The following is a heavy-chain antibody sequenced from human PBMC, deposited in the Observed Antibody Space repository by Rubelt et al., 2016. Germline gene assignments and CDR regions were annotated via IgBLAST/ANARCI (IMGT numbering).Heavy chain of an antibody. CDR2: INPNSGGT. V-gene: IGHV1-18*01. CDR3: ARGYFDSTGDFDY. Sequence: QVHLVQSAIEVKKPGASVKISCKTSGYTFTTYGIIWVRRAPGQGLEWMGWINPNSGGTNYAQKFQGWVTMTTDSSTNTVYMELRSLRSDDTAVYDCARGYFDSTGDFDYWGQGTLVTVSS. D-gene: IGHD3-22*01. CDR1: GYTFTTYG. J-gene: IGHJ4*02.